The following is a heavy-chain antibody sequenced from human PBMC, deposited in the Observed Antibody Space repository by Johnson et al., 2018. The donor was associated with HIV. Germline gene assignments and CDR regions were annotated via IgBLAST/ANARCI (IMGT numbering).Heavy chain of an antibody. CDR2: IKQDGSEK. CDR3: AKDLGKGDYAFDI. CDR1: GFTFSSYL. D-gene: IGHD4-17*01. Sequence: VQLVESGGGLVKTGGSLRLSCAASGFTFSSYLMSWVRQAPGKGLEWVANIKQDGSEKYYVDSVKGLFTISRDNAKNSLYLQMNSLRAEDTAVYYCAKDLGKGDYAFDIWGQGTMVTVSS. V-gene: IGHV3-7*05. J-gene: IGHJ3*02.